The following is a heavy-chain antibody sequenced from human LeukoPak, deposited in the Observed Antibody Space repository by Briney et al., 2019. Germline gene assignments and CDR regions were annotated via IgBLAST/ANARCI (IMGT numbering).Heavy chain of an antibody. D-gene: IGHD3-22*01. J-gene: IGHJ4*02. V-gene: IGHV4-59*01. CDR2: IYYSGST. Sequence: SGTLSLXCTVSGGSISSYYWSWIRRPPGKGLEWIGYIYYSGSTNYNPSLKSRVTISVDTSKNQFSLKLSSVTAADTAVYYCARSDYDSSGADYWGQGTLVTVSS. CDR1: GGSISSYY. CDR3: ARSDYDSSGADY.